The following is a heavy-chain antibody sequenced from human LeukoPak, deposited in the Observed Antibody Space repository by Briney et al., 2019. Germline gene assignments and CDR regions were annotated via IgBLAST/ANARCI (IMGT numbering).Heavy chain of an antibody. D-gene: IGHD3-22*01. CDR3: ARGRQDVTMIVVVMTAVSYYLDV. CDR2: MNPSGST. V-gene: IGHV4-34*01. J-gene: IGHJ6*03. CDR1: GGSFSGYY. Sequence: HPSETLSLTCAVYGGSFSGYYWTWIRQTPEKGLEWIGEMNPSGSTNYNPSLKSRVTISVDTSKNQFSLELSSVTAADTAVYYCARGRQDVTMIVVVMTAVSYYLDVWGKGTTVTVS.